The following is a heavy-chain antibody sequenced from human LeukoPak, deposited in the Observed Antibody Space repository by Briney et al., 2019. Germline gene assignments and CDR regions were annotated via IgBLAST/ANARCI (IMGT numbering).Heavy chain of an antibody. Sequence: PGGSLRLSCEASGFSFSRHWMHWLRQPPGKGLVWVARISDGGSYRSHVGSVEGRFTISRDNVRNILYLHMNDLRGEDTAVYYCASFGISWTSAYWGQGTLVTVSS. CDR2: ISDGGSYR. V-gene: IGHV3-74*01. J-gene: IGHJ4*02. CDR3: ASFGISWTSAY. D-gene: IGHD2-21*01. CDR1: GFSFSRHW.